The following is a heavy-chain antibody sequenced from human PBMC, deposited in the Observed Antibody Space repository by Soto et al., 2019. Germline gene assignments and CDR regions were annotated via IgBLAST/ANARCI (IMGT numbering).Heavy chain of an antibody. CDR1: GYTFSNFW. Sequence: GESLKIPCQCSGYTFSNFWSAWVRQLPGKGLEYMGIIYPGDSETRYSPSFHGKVTISADRTSGTAYLQWSSLEASDSAFYFCARSPRSSPYFDYWGQGALVTVSS. CDR2: IYPGDSET. J-gene: IGHJ4*02. D-gene: IGHD6-13*01. V-gene: IGHV5-51*01. CDR3: ARSPRSSPYFDY.